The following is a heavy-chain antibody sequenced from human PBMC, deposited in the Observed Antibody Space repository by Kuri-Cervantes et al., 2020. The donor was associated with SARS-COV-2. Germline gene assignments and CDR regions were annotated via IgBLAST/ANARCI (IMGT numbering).Heavy chain of an antibody. J-gene: IGHJ6*02. CDR1: GFTFSNAW. Sequence: LSLTCAASGFTFSNAWMSWVRQAPGKGLGWVGRIKSQTDGGSTDYAAPVKGKFTISTEDSKNTLDLHINSLKTEDTAVYYCTTVPGYYSSTSCFYYYAMDVWGQGTTVTVSS. D-gene: IGHD2-2*01. CDR3: TTVPGYYSSTSCFYYYAMDV. V-gene: IGHV3-15*01. CDR2: IKSQTDGGST.